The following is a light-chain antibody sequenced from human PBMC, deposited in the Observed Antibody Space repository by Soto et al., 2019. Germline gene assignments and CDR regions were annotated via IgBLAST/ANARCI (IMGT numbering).Light chain of an antibody. CDR2: YDD. Sequence: QSVLTQPPSVSAGPGQRVTISCSGSTSNIGKYTVNWYQQHPGEAPKLFIYYDDLLASGVSDRFSCSTSGTSASLVISGLQSEDEADYYCGAWYDTLNAWVFGGGTKLTVL. CDR3: GAWYDTLNAWV. J-gene: IGLJ3*02. CDR1: TSNIGKYT. V-gene: IGLV1-36*01.